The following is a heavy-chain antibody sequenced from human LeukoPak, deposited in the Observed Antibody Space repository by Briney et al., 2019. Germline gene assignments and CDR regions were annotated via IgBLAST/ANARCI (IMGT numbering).Heavy chain of an antibody. J-gene: IGHJ6*03. D-gene: IGHD6-19*01. CDR2: ISSSSSYI. V-gene: IGHV3-21*04. Sequence: GGSLRLSCAASGFTFSSYSMNWVRQAPGKGLEWVSSISSSSSYIYYADSVKGRFTISRDNAKNSLYLQMNSLRDEDTALYYCAKDGQRRAVSVVTYMDVWGKGTTVTVSS. CDR3: AKDGQRRAVSVVTYMDV. CDR1: GFTFSSYS.